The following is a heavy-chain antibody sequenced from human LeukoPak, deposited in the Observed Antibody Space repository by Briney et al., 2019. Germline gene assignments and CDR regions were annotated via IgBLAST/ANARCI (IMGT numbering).Heavy chain of an antibody. CDR2: ISSSGSTI. V-gene: IGHV3-11*04. J-gene: IGHJ3*02. CDR3: ARDFEVTAPDAFDI. CDR1: GFTFSDYY. D-gene: IGHD2-21*02. Sequence: PGRSLRLSCAASGFTFSDYYMSWIRQAPGKGLEWVSYISSSGSTIYYADSVKGRFTISRDNAKNSLYLQMNSLRAEDTAVYYCARDFEVTAPDAFDIWGQGTMVTVSS.